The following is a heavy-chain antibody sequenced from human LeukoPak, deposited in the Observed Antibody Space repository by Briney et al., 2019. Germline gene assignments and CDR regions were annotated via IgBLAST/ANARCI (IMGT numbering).Heavy chain of an antibody. Sequence: GRSLRLSCAASGFTFSSYGMLWVRQAPGKGLEWVAVISYDGSNKYYADSVKGRFTISRDNSKNTLYLQMDSLRAEDTAVYYCARDYYYDSSGYIVYYYYYGMDVWGQGTTVTVSS. CDR3: ARDYYYDSSGYIVYYYYYGMDV. V-gene: IGHV3-30*19. CDR1: GFTFSSYG. D-gene: IGHD3-22*01. J-gene: IGHJ6*02. CDR2: ISYDGSNK.